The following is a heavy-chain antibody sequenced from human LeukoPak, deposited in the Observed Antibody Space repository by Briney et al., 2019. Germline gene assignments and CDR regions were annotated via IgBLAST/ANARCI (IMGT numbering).Heavy chain of an antibody. CDR3: ARGRPPSQSLVEMATTRQPADAFDI. Sequence: GGSLRLSCAASGFTFSSYAMHWVRQAPGKGLEWVAVISYDGSNKYYADSVKGRFTISRDNSKNTLYLQMNSLRAEDTAVYYCARGRPPSQSLVEMATTRQPADAFDIWGQGTMVTVSS. V-gene: IGHV3-30-3*01. D-gene: IGHD5-24*01. CDR2: ISYDGSNK. J-gene: IGHJ3*02. CDR1: GFTFSSYA.